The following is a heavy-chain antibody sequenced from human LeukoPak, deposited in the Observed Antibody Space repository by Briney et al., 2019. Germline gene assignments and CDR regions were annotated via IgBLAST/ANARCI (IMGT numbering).Heavy chain of an antibody. D-gene: IGHD6-13*01. CDR3: VRDITSSSWYRTNYFDY. V-gene: IGHV3-7*01. J-gene: IGHJ4*02. CDR2: IKQDGSEK. Sequence: PGGSLRLSCAASGFTFSSYWMSWVRQAPGKGLEWVANIKQDGSEKYYVDSVKGRFTISRDNAKNSLYLQMNSLRAEDTAVYYCVRDITSSSWYRTNYFDYWGQGTLVTVSS. CDR1: GFTFSSYW.